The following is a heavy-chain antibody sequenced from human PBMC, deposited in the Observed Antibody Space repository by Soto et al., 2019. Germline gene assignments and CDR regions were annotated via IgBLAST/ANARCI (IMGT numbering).Heavy chain of an antibody. Sequence: PGGSLRLACAASGFTFSNYAMNWVRQAPGKGLEWVSGVSGSGDTTYYADSVKGRFTISRDNSKDTLYLQVNSLRAEDTALYYCAKRATGLAIDLSGQATIVTVSS. V-gene: IGHV3-23*01. J-gene: IGHJ3*01. CDR2: VSGSGDTT. CDR3: AKRATGLAIDL. CDR1: GFTFSNYA.